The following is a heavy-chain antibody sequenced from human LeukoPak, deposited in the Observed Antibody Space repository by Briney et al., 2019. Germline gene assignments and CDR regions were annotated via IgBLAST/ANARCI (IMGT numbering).Heavy chain of an antibody. J-gene: IGHJ4*03. CDR2: INHSGST. Sequence: SETLSLTCAVYGGSFSGYYWSWIRQPPGKGLEWIGEINHSGSTNYNLSLKSRVTISVDTSKNQFSLKLSSVTAADTAVYYCARVGLYSSSWYYFDYWGQGTMVTVSS. CDR1: GGSFSGYY. CDR3: ARVGLYSSSWYYFDY. V-gene: IGHV4-34*01. D-gene: IGHD6-13*01.